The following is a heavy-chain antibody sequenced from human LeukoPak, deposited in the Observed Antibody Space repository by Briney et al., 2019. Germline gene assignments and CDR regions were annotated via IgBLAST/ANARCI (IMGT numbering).Heavy chain of an antibody. CDR1: GFTFSSYA. D-gene: IGHD6-19*01. CDR3: ASLEGIAVAATGDY. CDR2: ISYDGSNK. V-gene: IGHV3-30-3*01. Sequence: GGSLRLSCAASGFTFSSYAMHWVRQAPGKGLEWVAVISYDGSNKYYADSVKGRFTISRDNSKNTLYLQMNSLRAEDTAVYYCASLEGIAVAATGDYWGQGTLVTVSS. J-gene: IGHJ4*02.